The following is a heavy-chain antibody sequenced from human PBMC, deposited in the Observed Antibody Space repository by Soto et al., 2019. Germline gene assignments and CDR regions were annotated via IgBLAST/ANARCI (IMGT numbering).Heavy chain of an antibody. V-gene: IGHV4-31*03. Sequence: TLSLTCTVSGGSISSGGYYWSWIRQHPGKGLEWIGYIYYSGSTYYNPSLKSRVTISVDTSKNQFSLKLSSVTAADTAVYYCARELPRLGYFDYWGQGALVTVSS. J-gene: IGHJ4*02. CDR3: ARELPRLGYFDY. CDR2: IYYSGST. CDR1: GGSISSGGYY. D-gene: IGHD3-16*01.